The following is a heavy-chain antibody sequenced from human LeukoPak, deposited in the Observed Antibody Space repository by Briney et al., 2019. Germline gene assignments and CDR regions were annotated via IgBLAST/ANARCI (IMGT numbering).Heavy chain of an antibody. CDR2: IYYSGST. V-gene: IGHV4-59*08. J-gene: IGHJ1*01. CDR1: GGSISSYY. D-gene: IGHD5-18*01. Sequence: PSETLSLTCTVSGGSISSYYWSWIRQPPGKGLEWIGYIYYSGSTNYNPSLKSRVTISVDTSKNQFSLKLSSVTAADTAVYYCARLQRGYSWDFQHWGQGTLVTVSS. CDR3: ARLQRGYSWDFQH.